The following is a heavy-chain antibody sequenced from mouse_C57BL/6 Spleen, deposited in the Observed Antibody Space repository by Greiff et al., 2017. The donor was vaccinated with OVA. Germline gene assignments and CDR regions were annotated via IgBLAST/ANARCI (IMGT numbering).Heavy chain of an antibody. V-gene: IGHV5-17*01. CDR3: GGGHYYGGSDWYFEV. J-gene: IGHJ1*03. CDR1: GFTFSDYG. D-gene: IGHD1-1*01. CDR2: ISSGSSTI. Sequence: EVKLMESGGGLVKPGGSLKLSCAASGFTFSDYGMHWVRQAPEKGLEWVAYISSGSSTIYYADTVKGRFTISRDNAKNTLFLQLTSLRSEDTAVYYCGGGHYYGGSDWYFEVGGTGTTVTAAS.